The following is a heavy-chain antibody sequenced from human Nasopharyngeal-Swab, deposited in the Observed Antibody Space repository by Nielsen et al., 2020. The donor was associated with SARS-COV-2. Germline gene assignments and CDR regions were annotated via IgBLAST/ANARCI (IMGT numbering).Heavy chain of an antibody. Sequence: ASVKVSCKASGYTFTSYDINWVRQATGQGLEWMGWMNPNSGNTGYAQKFQGRVTMTRNTSISTAYMELSSLRSEDTAVYYCAREGSSVAGTDYYYYMDVWGQGTTVTVSS. D-gene: IGHD6-19*01. CDR1: GYTFTSYD. CDR2: MNPNSGNT. CDR3: AREGSSVAGTDYYYYMDV. V-gene: IGHV1-8*01. J-gene: IGHJ6*03.